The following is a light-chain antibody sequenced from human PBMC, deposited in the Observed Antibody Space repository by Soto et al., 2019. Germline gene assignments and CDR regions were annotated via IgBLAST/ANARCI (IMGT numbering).Light chain of an antibody. CDR2: GAS. V-gene: IGKV3-20*01. CDR1: QIVTSSQ. Sequence: EIVLTQSPGTLSFSPGEKATLSCRAGQIVTSSQLAWYQQKPGQAPTLLVFGASSRVLRIPDRFSGSGSGADFTLTISRLEPEDFAVYYCHHYGSSPLTFGQGTRLEIK. J-gene: IGKJ5*01. CDR3: HHYGSSPLT.